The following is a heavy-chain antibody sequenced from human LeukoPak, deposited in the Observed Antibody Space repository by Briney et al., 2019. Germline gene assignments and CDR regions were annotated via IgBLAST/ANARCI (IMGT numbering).Heavy chain of an antibody. V-gene: IGHV3-15*01. CDR2: IKSKTDGGTT. J-gene: IGHJ4*02. CDR1: GFTFSNAW. CDR3: TTDFYCSSTSCYDY. D-gene: IGHD2-2*01. Sequence: GSLRLSCAASGFTFSNAWMSWVRQAPGKGLEWVGRIKSKTDGGTTDYAAPVKGGFTISRDDSKNTLYLQMNSLKTEDTAVYYCTTDFYCSSTSCYDYWGQGTLVTVSS.